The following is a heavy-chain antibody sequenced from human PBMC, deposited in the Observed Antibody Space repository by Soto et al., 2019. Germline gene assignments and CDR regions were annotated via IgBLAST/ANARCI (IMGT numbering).Heavy chain of an antibody. D-gene: IGHD2-2*01. CDR2: IYYSGST. CDR3: ARAVCISTSCHRQKYYYYGMDV. J-gene: IGHJ6*02. Sequence: SETLSLTCTVSGGSIGSYYLSWIRQPPGKGLEWIGYIYYSGSTNYNPSLKSRVTISVDTSKNQFSLKLSSVTAADTAVYYCARAVCISTSCHRQKYYYYGMDVWGQGTTVTVSS. V-gene: IGHV4-59*01. CDR1: GGSIGSYY.